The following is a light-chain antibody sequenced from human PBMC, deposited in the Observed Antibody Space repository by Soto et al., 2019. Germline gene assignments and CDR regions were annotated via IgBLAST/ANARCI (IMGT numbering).Light chain of an antibody. J-gene: IGKJ1*01. Sequence: DVVMTQPPLSLPVTLGQPASISCRSSQSLVYSDGNTYLNWFQQRPGQSPRRLIYKVSNRDSGVPDRLSGSGSGTDFTLKISRVEAEYVGVYYCMQGSHWPRTFGQGTKVEI. CDR3: MQGSHWPRT. V-gene: IGKV2-30*01. CDR2: KVS. CDR1: QSLVYSDGNTY.